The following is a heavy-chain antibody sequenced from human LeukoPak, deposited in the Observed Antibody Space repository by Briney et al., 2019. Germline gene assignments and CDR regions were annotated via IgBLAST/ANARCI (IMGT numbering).Heavy chain of an antibody. Sequence: SVKVSCKASGFTFTSSAVQWVRQARGQRLEWIGWIVVGSGNTNYAQKFQERVTITRDMSTSTAYMELSSLRSEDTAMYCYPSRQRREGIAGAGPNYYYYGMDVWGQGTTVTVSS. CDR2: IVVGSGNT. CDR1: GFTFTSSA. J-gene: IGHJ6*02. D-gene: IGHD6-13*01. V-gene: IGHV1-58*01. CDR3: PSRQRREGIAGAGPNYYYYGMDV.